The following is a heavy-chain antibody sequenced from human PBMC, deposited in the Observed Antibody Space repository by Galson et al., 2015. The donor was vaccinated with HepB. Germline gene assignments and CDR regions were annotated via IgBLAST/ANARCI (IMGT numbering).Heavy chain of an antibody. CDR3: ARGRYSSSWYSRYYYYGMDV. J-gene: IGHJ6*02. CDR1: GYTFTSYD. D-gene: IGHD6-13*01. Sequence: SVKVSCKASGYTFTSYDINWVRQATGQGLEWMGWMNPNSGNTGYAQKFQGRVTMTRNTSISTAYMELSSLRSEDTAVYYCARGRYSSSWYSRYYYYGMDVWGQGTTVTVSS. CDR2: MNPNSGNT. V-gene: IGHV1-8*01.